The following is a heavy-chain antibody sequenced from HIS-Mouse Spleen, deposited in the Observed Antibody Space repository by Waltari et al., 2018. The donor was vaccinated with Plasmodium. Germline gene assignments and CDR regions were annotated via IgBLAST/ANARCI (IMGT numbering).Heavy chain of an antibody. CDR1: GGSFSGYY. V-gene: IGHV4-34*01. Sequence: QVQLQQWGAGLLKPSETLSLTCAVYGGSFSGYYWSWILHPPGKGLDWIGEINHSGSTNYNPALKSRVTISVDTSKNQFSLKLSSVTAADTAVYYCARGPGYSSGWYYFDYWGQGTLVTVSS. D-gene: IGHD6-19*01. J-gene: IGHJ4*02. CDR3: ARGPGYSSGWYYFDY. CDR2: INHSGST.